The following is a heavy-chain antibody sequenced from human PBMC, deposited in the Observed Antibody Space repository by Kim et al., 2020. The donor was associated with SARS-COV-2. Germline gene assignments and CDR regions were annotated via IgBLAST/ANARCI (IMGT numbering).Heavy chain of an antibody. Sequence: GGSLRLSCVASGFTFSSYNMNWVRQAPGKGLEWVSSISASSSFISYVDSVKGRFTISRDNAKNSLFLQMHCLRADDTAVYYCARQLRYAAASAFWGQGTLVTVSS. J-gene: IGHJ4*02. V-gene: IGHV3-21*01. D-gene: IGHD6-13*01. CDR1: GFTFSSYN. CDR3: ARQLRYAAASAF. CDR2: ISASSSFI.